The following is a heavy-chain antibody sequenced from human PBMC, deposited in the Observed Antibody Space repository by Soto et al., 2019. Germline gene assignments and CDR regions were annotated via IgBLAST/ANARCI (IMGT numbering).Heavy chain of an antibody. CDR2: INTYNGNT. Sequence: QVQLVQSGAEVKNPGASVKVSCKASGYTFTRYGIGWARQAPGQGLEWMGWINTYNGNTNYAQNVQGRVTLTTDTYTSTAYMERRSLRSNDTAIYYCAMVDVYVTPSPQDVWGQGTTVSVSS. J-gene: IGHJ6*02. CDR3: AMVDVYVTPSPQDV. V-gene: IGHV1-18*01. D-gene: IGHD3-16*01. CDR1: GYTFTRYG.